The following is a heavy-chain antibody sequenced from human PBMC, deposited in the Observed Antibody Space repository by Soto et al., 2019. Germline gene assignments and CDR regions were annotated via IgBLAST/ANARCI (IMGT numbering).Heavy chain of an antibody. Sequence: EVQLVESGGGLVQPGGSLRLSCAASGFTFSSYWMHWVRQAPGKGLVWVSRIKSDGSTSYADSVKGRFTISRDNAKNTVYLQMTSLRAEDTAVYYCARGRWNTAGMDVWGQGTTVIVSS. J-gene: IGHJ6*02. CDR2: IKSDGST. V-gene: IGHV3-74*01. CDR1: GFTFSSYW. D-gene: IGHD1-1*01. CDR3: ARGRWNTAGMDV.